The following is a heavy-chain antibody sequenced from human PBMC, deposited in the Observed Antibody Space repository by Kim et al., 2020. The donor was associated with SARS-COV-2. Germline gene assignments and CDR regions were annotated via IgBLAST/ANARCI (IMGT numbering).Heavy chain of an antibody. Sequence: ASVKVSCKVSGYTLTGLSMHWVRQAPGKGLEWMGGSDPKDGKTGYAQKFQGRVTMTENTSTDTAYMELSSLRSEDTAVYYCATDAAAIYYYGMDVWGQGTTVTVSS. CDR2: SDPKDGKT. V-gene: IGHV1-24*01. J-gene: IGHJ6*02. D-gene: IGHD6-13*01. CDR3: ATDAAAIYYYGMDV. CDR1: GYTLTGLS.